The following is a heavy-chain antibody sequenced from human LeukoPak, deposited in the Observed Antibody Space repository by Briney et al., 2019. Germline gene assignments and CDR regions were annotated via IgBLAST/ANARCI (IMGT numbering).Heavy chain of an antibody. CDR3: AHRGIVVVPADNWFDP. J-gene: IGHJ5*02. D-gene: IGHD2-2*01. CDR1: GCARSTRGGG. CDR2: ISLNDDK. V-gene: IGHV2-5*01. Sequence: SGPTLVKPPQTLTLTCSFSGCARSTRGGGVGWIRQPRGKALERLSLISLNDDKRYSPSLESRLTITKDTSKHQVVLTMPNMDPVDTATYYCAHRGIVVVPADNWFDPWGQGTLVTVSS.